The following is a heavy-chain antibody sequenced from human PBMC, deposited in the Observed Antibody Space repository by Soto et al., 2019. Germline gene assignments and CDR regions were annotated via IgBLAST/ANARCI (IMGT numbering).Heavy chain of an antibody. CDR3: ARVIEGSGSYYSDY. V-gene: IGHV4-59*01. D-gene: IGHD3-22*01. Sequence: SETLSLTCTVSGGSISFYYWTWIRQPPGRGLEWIAYIYYSGSTNYNPSLKSRVTISVDTSKNQFSLKPSSVTAADTAVYYCARVIEGSGSYYSDYWGQGTQVTVSS. CDR2: IYYSGST. J-gene: IGHJ4*02. CDR1: GGSISFYY.